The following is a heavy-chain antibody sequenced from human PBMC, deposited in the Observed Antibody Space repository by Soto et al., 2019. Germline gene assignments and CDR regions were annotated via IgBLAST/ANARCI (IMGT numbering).Heavy chain of an antibody. CDR3: ARGPTPLTYYYGSGSEPFDY. D-gene: IGHD3-10*01. V-gene: IGHV3-53*02. J-gene: IGHJ4*02. CDR1: GFTVSSNY. Sequence: EVQLVETGGGLIQPGGSLRLSCAASGFTVSSNYMSWVRQAPGKGLEWVSVIYSGGSTYYADSVKGRFTISRDNSKNTLYLQMNSLRAEDTAVYYCARGPTPLTYYYGSGSEPFDYWGQGTLVTVSS. CDR2: IYSGGST.